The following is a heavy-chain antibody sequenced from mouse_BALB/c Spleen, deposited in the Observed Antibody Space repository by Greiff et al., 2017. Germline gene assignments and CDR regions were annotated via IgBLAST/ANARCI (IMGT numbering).Heavy chain of an antibody. CDR3: ARDGIPY. CDR2: ISDGGSYT. CDR1: GFTFSDYY. Sequence: EVQRVESGGGLVKPGGSLKLSCAASGFTFSDYYMYWVRQTPEKRLEWVATISDGGSYTYYPDSVKGRFTISRDNAKNNLYLQMSSLKSEDTAMYYCARDGIPYWGQGTLVTVSA. V-gene: IGHV5-4*02. J-gene: IGHJ3*01.